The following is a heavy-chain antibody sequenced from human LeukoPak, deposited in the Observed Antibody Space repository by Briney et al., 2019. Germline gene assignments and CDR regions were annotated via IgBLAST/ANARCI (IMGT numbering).Heavy chain of an antibody. D-gene: IGHD5-18*01. J-gene: IGHJ4*02. CDR1: GDSISSGSYY. CDR3: ARDRGYIYGLVY. Sequence: SQTLSLTCTVSGDSISSGSYYWSWIRQPDGKGLEWIGRMYSSGTTNYNPSLKSRVTISVDTSKNQFSLKVSSVTAADTAVYYCARDRGYIYGLVYWGQGTLVTVSS. V-gene: IGHV4-61*02. CDR2: MYSSGTT.